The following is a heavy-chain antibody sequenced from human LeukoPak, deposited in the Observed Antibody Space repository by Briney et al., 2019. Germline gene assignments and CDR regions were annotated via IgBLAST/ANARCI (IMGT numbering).Heavy chain of an antibody. D-gene: IGHD3-22*01. CDR2: IREDGGLK. CDR1: GFTFDTYW. V-gene: IGHV3-7*01. Sequence: PGGSLRLSCAASGFTFDTYWMTWVRQAPGRGLEWVANIREDGGLKYYVDSVKGRFTISRDNAKNSVFLQMNSLRPEDTATYYCARDLTYYFESRGYYDAFDVWGQGTMVTVSS. CDR3: ARDLTYYFESRGYYDAFDV. J-gene: IGHJ3*01.